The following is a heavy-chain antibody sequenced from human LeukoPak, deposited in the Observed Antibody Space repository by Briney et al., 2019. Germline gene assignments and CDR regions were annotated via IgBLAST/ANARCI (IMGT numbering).Heavy chain of an antibody. Sequence: PSQTLSLTCTVSGVSISRGSRYWSWIRQPAGKGLEWIGRIHTIGNTNYSPSLWRRVTISVDTSKNQFSLRLHSVTAADTAVYYCARDRSYYSDTGTDYWGQGALVTVSS. V-gene: IGHV4-61*02. J-gene: IGHJ4*02. CDR2: IHTIGNT. CDR3: ARDRSYYSDTGTDY. D-gene: IGHD3-22*01. CDR1: GVSISRGSRY.